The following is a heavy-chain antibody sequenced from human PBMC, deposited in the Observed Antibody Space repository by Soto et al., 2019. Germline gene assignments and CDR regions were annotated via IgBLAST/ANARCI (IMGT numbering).Heavy chain of an antibody. CDR2: IYSGGST. CDR1: GFTVSSNY. CDR3: ARSWYGDYWLDY. V-gene: IGHV3-66*01. Sequence: EVQLVESGGGLVQPGGSLRLSCAASGFTVSSNYMSWVRQAPGKGLEWVSVIYSGGSTYYADSVKGRFTISRDNSKNTLYLQMNSLRAEDTAVYYCARSWYGDYWLDYWGQGTLVTVSS. J-gene: IGHJ4*02. D-gene: IGHD4-17*01.